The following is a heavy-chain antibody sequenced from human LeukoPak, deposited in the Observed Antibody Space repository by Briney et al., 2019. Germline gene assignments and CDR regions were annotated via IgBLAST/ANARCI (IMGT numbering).Heavy chain of an antibody. CDR3: ATRRLESHDIQFDY. V-gene: IGHV3-49*04. J-gene: IGHJ4*02. D-gene: IGHD1-1*01. CDR2: IRISAYGATT. Sequence: GGSLRLSCSVSGLPFSDALSWVRQLPGKGLEWVGFIRISAYGATTEYSAPVKDRFSISRDDSNSLVYLQMNTLKTEDTAVYYCATRRLESHDIQFDYWGQGAQVTVSS. CDR1: GLPFSDA.